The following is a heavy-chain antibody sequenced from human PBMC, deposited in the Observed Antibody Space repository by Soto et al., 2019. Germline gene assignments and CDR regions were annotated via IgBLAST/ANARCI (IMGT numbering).Heavy chain of an antibody. CDR2: IKQDGNEK. J-gene: IGHJ6*03. V-gene: IGHV3-7*01. D-gene: IGHD2-21*01. Sequence: GGSLRLSCVASGFSLSSYWLSWVRQAPGKGLEWVANIKQDGNEKHYVDSVKGRLTISRDNAKNSLFLQMNSLRVEDTAVYFCARHHYSSYMDVWGKGTAVTVSS. CDR3: ARHHYSSYMDV. CDR1: GFSLSSYW.